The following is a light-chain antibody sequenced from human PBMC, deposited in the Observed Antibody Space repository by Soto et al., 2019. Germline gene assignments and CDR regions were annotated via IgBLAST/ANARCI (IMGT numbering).Light chain of an antibody. V-gene: IGKV3-11*01. CDR1: QSVSMH. J-gene: IGKJ5*01. CDR3: QQRSNWPIT. Sequence: EIVLTQSPATLSLSPGERATLSCRASQSVSMHLAWYQQKPGQPPRLLIYDASTRATGIPARFSGSGSGTDFTLTISSLEPEDFAVYYCQQRSNWPITFGQGTRLEIK. CDR2: DAS.